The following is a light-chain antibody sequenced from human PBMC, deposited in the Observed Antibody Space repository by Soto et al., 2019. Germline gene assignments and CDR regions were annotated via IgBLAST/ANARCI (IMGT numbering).Light chain of an antibody. V-gene: IGLV2-14*01. CDR1: SSDVGGYNY. J-gene: IGLJ1*01. CDR2: DVS. Sequence: QSVLTQPASVSGSPGQSTTISCTGTSSDVGGYNYVSWYQQHPGKAPKLMIYDVSNRPSGVPNRFSGSKSGNTASLTISGLQAEDEADYYCNSCTSSNTYVFGTGTKLTVL. CDR3: NSCTSSNTYV.